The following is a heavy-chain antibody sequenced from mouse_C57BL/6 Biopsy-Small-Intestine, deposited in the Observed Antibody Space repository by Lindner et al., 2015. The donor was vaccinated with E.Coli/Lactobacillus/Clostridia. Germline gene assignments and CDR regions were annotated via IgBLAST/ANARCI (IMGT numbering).Heavy chain of an antibody. J-gene: IGHJ4*01. CDR1: GDFFSKFG. D-gene: IGHD6-1*01. Sequence: SVKVSCKGSGDFFSKFGMSWVRQAPGRGLEWMGWINTNNGHTIYAQVFAGRLSLTANASANTAYMELKSLRSDDTAVYYCAKDRRSGFCSGDNCFGFDDWGQGTLVTVSS. CDR3: AKDRRSGFCSGDNCFGFDD. V-gene: IGHV14-1*02. CDR2: INTNNGHT.